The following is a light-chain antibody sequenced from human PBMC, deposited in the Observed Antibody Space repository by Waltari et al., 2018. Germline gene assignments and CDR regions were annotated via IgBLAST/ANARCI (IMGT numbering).Light chain of an antibody. CDR2: EDN. CDR3: QSYDGTIWV. CDR1: SGNIAANY. J-gene: IGLJ3*02. Sequence: FLLTQPPSVSESPGETVTIPCTRNSGNIAANYVQWFQQRPGRSPTTLIYEDNHRPSGVPDRYSASVDTSSNSASLTISGLKTGDEADYYCQSYDGTIWVFGGGTKLTVL. V-gene: IGLV6-57*01.